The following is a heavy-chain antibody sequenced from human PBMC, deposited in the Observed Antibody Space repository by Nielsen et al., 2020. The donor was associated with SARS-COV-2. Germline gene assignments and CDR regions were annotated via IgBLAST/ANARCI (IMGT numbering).Heavy chain of an antibody. D-gene: IGHD4-17*01. CDR1: EYTFTSYA. V-gene: IGHV1-3*01. CDR2: INAGNGNT. CDR3: ARIHGDYVGWFDP. J-gene: IGHJ5*02. Sequence: ASVKVSCKASEYTFTSYAMHWVRQAPGQRLEWMGWINAGNGNTKYSQKFQGRVTITRDTSASTAYMELSSLRSEDTAVYYCARIHGDYVGWFDPWGQGTLVTVSS.